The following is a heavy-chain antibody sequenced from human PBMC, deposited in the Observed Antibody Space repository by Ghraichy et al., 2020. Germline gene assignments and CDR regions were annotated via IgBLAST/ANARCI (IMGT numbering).Heavy chain of an antibody. CDR2: INHSEKS. J-gene: IGHJ4*02. D-gene: IGHD6-19*01. CDR3: ARGAPCIAVAPVY. Sequence: SETLSLTCTVYGGSFGGYYWNWIRQPPGKGLEWIGQINHSEKSDYNPSLKSRVTISVDTSKNQFSLKLSSVTAADTAVYYCARGAPCIAVAPVYWGQGTLVTVSS. CDR1: GGSFGGYY. V-gene: IGHV4-34*01.